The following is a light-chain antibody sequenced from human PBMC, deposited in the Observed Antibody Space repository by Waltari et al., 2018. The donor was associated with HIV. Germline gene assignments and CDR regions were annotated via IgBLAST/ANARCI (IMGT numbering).Light chain of an antibody. V-gene: IGLV4-69*01. Sequence: QVVLTQAPSASASLGTSVNFTCTLSSGHSSYDIAGHQQPPGKGPRYLMKLHSDGSHNRGDGIPDRFSGSSSGAERHLIISSLHSDDEADYYCQTWGSGIVIFGGGTKLTVL. CDR3: QTWGSGIVI. CDR1: SGHSSYD. CDR2: LHSDGSH. J-gene: IGLJ2*01.